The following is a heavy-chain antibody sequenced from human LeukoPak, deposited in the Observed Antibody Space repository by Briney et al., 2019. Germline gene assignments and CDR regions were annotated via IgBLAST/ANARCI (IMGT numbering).Heavy chain of an antibody. Sequence: SETLSLTCTVSGGSISSYYWSWIRQPPGKGLEWIGYIYYSGSTNYNPSLKSRVTISVDTSKNQFSLKLSSVTAADTAVYYCVRVHCGGDCYSLFDPWGQGTLVTVSS. D-gene: IGHD2-21*02. CDR2: IYYSGST. CDR3: VRVHCGGDCYSLFDP. CDR1: GGSISSYY. V-gene: IGHV4-59*01. J-gene: IGHJ5*02.